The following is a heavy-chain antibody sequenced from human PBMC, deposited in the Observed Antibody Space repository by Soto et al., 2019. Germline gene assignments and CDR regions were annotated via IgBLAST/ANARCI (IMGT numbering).Heavy chain of an antibody. V-gene: IGHV4-59*08. CDR3: ARHSWGVIPFDY. CDR2: IYYSGST. D-gene: IGHD3-16*02. Sequence: SETLSLTCTVSGVSISSYYWSWIRQPPGKGLEWIGYIYYSGSTNYNPSLKSRVTISVDTSKNQFSLKLSSVTAADTAVYYCARHSWGVIPFDYWGQGTLVTVSS. CDR1: GVSISSYY. J-gene: IGHJ4*02.